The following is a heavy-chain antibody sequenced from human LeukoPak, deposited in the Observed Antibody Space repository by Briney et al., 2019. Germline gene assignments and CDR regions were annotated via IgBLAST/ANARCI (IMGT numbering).Heavy chain of an antibody. V-gene: IGHV1-2*02. J-gene: IGHJ4*02. CDR2: MNPNSGNT. Sequence: ASVKVSCKASGYTFTSYDINWVRQATGQGLEWMGWMNPNSGNTNYAQKFQGRVTMTRDTSISTAYMELGRLRSDDTAVYYCVRDPGSGYSFLYYFDYWGQGTLVTVSS. D-gene: IGHD5-18*01. CDR3: VRDPGSGYSFLYYFDY. CDR1: GYTFTSYD.